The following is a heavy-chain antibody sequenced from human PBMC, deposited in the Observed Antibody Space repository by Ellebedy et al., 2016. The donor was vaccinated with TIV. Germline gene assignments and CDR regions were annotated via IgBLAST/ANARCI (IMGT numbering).Heavy chain of an antibody. CDR3: ARAPSIVYGSGSYRFGP. J-gene: IGHJ5*02. V-gene: IGHV1-2*04. CDR1: GYTFTGYY. CDR2: INPNSGVT. D-gene: IGHD3-10*01. Sequence: AASVKVSCTASGYTFTGYYIHWVRQAPGQGLEWMGWINPNSGVTNYAQKVQDWVTMTRDTSITTAYMELSRLKSDDTAVYYCARAPSIVYGSGSYRFGPWGQGTLVTVSS.